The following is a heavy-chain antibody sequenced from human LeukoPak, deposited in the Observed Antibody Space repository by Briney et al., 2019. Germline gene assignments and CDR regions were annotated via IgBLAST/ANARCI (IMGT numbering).Heavy chain of an antibody. D-gene: IGHD4-17*01. V-gene: IGHV3-30*03. CDR3: AREDYGDCIDY. CDR1: GFALSSFG. Sequence: GGSLRLSCAASGFALSSFGMNWVRQAPGKGLEWVASLSYDGSIKYYADSVKGRFTISRDNSKNTLYLQMNSLRADDTAVYYCAREDYGDCIDYWGQGTLVTVSS. CDR2: LSYDGSIK. J-gene: IGHJ4*02.